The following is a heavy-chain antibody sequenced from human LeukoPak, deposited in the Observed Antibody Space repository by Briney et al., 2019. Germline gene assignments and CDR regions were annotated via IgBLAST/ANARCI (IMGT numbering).Heavy chain of an antibody. J-gene: IGHJ6*02. Sequence: ASVKVSCKASGYTFTGYYMHWVRQAPGQGLEWMGWINPNSGGTNYAQKFQGRVTMTRDTSISTAYMELSRLRSDDTAVYYCARDGSSGYSGYDPWDYYYGMDVWGQGTTVTVSS. CDR1: GYTFTGYY. D-gene: IGHD5-12*01. CDR3: ARDGSSGYSGYDPWDYYYGMDV. V-gene: IGHV1-2*02. CDR2: INPNSGGT.